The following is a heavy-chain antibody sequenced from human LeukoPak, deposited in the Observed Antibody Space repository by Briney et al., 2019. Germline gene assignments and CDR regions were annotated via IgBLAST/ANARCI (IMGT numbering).Heavy chain of an antibody. D-gene: IGHD3-3*01. J-gene: IGHJ5*02. Sequence: SETLSLTCTVSGGSISSGGYYWSWIRQHPGKGLEWIGYIYYSGSTYYNPSLKSRVTISVDTSKNQFSLKLSSVTAADTAVYYCARHHADFWTRLDWFDPWGQGTLVTVSS. CDR3: ARHHADFWTRLDWFDP. V-gene: IGHV4-31*03. CDR1: GGSISSGGYY. CDR2: IYYSGST.